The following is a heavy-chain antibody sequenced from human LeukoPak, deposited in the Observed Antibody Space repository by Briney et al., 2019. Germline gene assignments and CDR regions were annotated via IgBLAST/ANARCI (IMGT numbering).Heavy chain of an antibody. Sequence: PGGSLRLSCAASGFTFSSYGMHWVRQAPGKGLEWVAVIWYDGSNKYYADSVKGRFTISRDNSKNTLYLQMNSLRAEDTAVYYCARDLSRGGFIVATGMDVWGKGTTVTVSS. CDR1: GFTFSSYG. V-gene: IGHV3-33*01. J-gene: IGHJ6*03. CDR2: IWYDGSNK. D-gene: IGHD5-12*01. CDR3: ARDLSRGGFIVATGMDV.